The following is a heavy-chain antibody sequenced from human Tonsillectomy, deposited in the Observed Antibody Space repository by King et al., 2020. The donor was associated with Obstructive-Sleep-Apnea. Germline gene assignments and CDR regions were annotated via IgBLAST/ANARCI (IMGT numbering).Heavy chain of an antibody. V-gene: IGHV4-59*01. Sequence: VQLQESGPGLVKPSETLSLTCTVSGGSISSYYWSWSRQPPGKGLEGIGYVYYSGSTNYNPSPKSRVTISVDTSKNQFSLKLSSVTAADTAVYYCARTLSIAAAGTGWYFDLWGRGTLVTVSS. CDR2: VYYSGST. D-gene: IGHD6-13*01. CDR1: GGSISSYY. CDR3: ARTLSIAAAGTGWYFDL. J-gene: IGHJ2*01.